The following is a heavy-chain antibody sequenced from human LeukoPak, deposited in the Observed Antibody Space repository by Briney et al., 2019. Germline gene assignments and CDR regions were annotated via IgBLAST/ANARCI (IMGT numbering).Heavy chain of an antibody. Sequence: GGSLRLFCAASGFTFSSYAMSWVRQAPGKGLEWVSAISGSGGSTYYADSVKGRFTISRDNSKNTLYLQMNSLRAEDTAVYYCAKAVRGSSWPIYFDYWGQGTLVTVSS. V-gene: IGHV3-23*01. CDR1: GFTFSSYA. D-gene: IGHD6-13*01. CDR2: ISGSGGST. CDR3: AKAVRGSSWPIYFDY. J-gene: IGHJ4*02.